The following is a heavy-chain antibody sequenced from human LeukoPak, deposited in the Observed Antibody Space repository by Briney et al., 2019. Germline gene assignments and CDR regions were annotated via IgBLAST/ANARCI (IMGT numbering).Heavy chain of an antibody. CDR3: AKGSGTTMGLFDL. V-gene: IGHV3-30*18. CDR2: ISYXGSNK. D-gene: IGHD1-1*01. J-gene: IGHJ2*01. Sequence: VISYXGSNKYYADXXXGRXTISRDNSXXTLYLQMNSLRAEDTAVYYCAKGSGTTMGLFDLWGRGTLVTVS.